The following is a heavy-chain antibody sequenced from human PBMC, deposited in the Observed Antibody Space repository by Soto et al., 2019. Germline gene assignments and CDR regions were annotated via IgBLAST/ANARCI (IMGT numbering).Heavy chain of an antibody. J-gene: IGHJ4*02. CDR3: ARAGGFPAVAVDY. V-gene: IGHV4-30-2*01. D-gene: IGHD6-19*01. Sequence: QLQLQESGSGLVKPSQTLSLTCAVSGGSISSGGYSWSWIRQPPGKGLEWIGYIYHSGSTYYNPSLNRRVTISVDRSKHQFSLKLSSVTAADTAVYYCARAGGFPAVAVDYWGQGTLVTVSS. CDR1: GGSISSGGYS. CDR2: IYHSGST.